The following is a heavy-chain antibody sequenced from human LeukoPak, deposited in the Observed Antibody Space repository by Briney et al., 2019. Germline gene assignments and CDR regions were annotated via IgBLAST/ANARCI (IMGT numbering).Heavy chain of an antibody. D-gene: IGHD1-26*01. J-gene: IGHJ4*02. CDR1: GFTFSDYY. V-gene: IGHV3-11*01. CDR3: ARVGQRWEPKSPPGY. CDR2: ISSSGSTI. Sequence: GGSLRLSCAASGFTFSDYYMSWIRQAPGKGLEWVSYISSSGSTIYYADSVKGRFTISRDNAKNSLYLQMNSLRAEDTAVYYCARVGQRWEPKSPPGYWGQGNLVTVSS.